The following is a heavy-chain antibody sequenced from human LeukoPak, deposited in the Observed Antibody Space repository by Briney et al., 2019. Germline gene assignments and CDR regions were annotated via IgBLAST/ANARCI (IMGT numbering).Heavy chain of an antibody. V-gene: IGHV3-74*01. CDR1: GFIFSRYW. D-gene: IGHD3-3*01. CDR3: ASAYDFNQNFDY. CDR2: ISSDGTNT. Sequence: GGSLRLSCAASGFIFSRYWMHWVRQAPGKGLVWVSRISSDGTNTNYADSVRGRFTISRDNAKNTLYLQMNSLRAEDTAVYYCASAYDFNQNFDYWGQGTLVTVSS. J-gene: IGHJ4*02.